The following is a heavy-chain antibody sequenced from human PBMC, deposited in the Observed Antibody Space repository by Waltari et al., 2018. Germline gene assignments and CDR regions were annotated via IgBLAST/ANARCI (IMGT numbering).Heavy chain of an antibody. CDR1: GFSFGGFG. D-gene: IGHD5-12*01. Sequence: EVQLLESGGGLVQPGGSLRLSCAASGFSFGGFGMNWVRQAPGKGLWWFSGVSGSGATTNYVDSVRGRFTVSRDNTRNTVYLQMNSLRAEDTAVYYCAKAFRGYSGSYFDIWGRGTLVAVSA. CDR3: AKAFRGYSGSYFDI. CDR2: VSGSGATT. J-gene: IGHJ4*02. V-gene: IGHV3-23*02.